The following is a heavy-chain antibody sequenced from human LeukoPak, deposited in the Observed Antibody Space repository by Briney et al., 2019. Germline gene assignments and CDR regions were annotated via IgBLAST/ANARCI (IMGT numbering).Heavy chain of an antibody. Sequence: GGSLRLSCAASGFTFSSYSMNWVRQAPGKGLEWVSSISSSSSYIYYADSVKGRFTIPRDNAKNTLFLQMNSLRVEDTAVYYCARDRGYSTFDYWGQGTLVTVSS. V-gene: IGHV3-21*01. CDR3: ARDRGYSTFDY. J-gene: IGHJ4*02. CDR2: ISSSSSYI. CDR1: GFTFSSYS. D-gene: IGHD4-23*01.